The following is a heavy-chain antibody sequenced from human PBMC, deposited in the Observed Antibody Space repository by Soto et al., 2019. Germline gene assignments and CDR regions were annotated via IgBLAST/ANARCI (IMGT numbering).Heavy chain of an antibody. V-gene: IGHV4-34*01. J-gene: IGHJ6*03. CDR1: GGSFSGYY. Sequence: SETLSLTCAVYGGSFSGYYWSWIRQPPGKGLEWIGEINHSGSTNYNPSLKSRVTISVDTSKNQFSLKLSSVTAADTAVYYCARGYCSGGSCYSLSYMDVWGKGTTVTVSS. D-gene: IGHD2-15*01. CDR3: ARGYCSGGSCYSLSYMDV. CDR2: INHSGST.